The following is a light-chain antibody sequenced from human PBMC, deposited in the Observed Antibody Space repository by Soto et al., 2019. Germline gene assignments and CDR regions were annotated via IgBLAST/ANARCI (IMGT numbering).Light chain of an antibody. CDR3: QQYNSYAYT. V-gene: IGKV1-5*03. CDR2: KAS. CDR1: QSITNW. J-gene: IGKJ2*01. Sequence: DIQMTQSPSTLSASVGDRVTITCRAGQSITNWLAWYQQKSGKAPKLLIYKASSLASGVPSRFSGSGSGTEFSLTISSMQPDDFETYYCQQYNSYAYTFGQGTKLEIK.